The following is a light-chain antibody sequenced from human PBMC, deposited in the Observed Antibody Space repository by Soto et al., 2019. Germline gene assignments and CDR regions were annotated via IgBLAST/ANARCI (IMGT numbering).Light chain of an antibody. CDR1: QSLLHSNGYNY. V-gene: IGKV2-28*01. J-gene: IGKJ4*01. CDR2: LGS. Sequence: DIVVTQSPLSLPVTPGEPASISCRSSQSLLHSNGYNYLDWYLQKPGQSPQVLIYLGSYRASGVPDRFSGSGSGTDFTLKISRVEAEDVGVYYCMQALQTPLTFXGGTKVDIK. CDR3: MQALQTPLT.